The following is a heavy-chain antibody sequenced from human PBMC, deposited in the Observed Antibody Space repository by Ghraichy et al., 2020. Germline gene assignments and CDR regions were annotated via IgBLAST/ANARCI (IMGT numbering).Heavy chain of an antibody. CDR1: GFTFSAFD. V-gene: IGHV3-64*02. Sequence: GSLNISCEASGFTFSAFDMIWVRQAPGKGLEYVSSISGNGDWRFYEGSVKGRFFISRDNSRNTMYLQMGSLRTEDLGLYYCATTPSSGPTDIWGQGTLVTVSA. CDR2: ISGNGDWR. D-gene: IGHD2-15*01. CDR3: ATTPSSGPTDI. J-gene: IGHJ3*02.